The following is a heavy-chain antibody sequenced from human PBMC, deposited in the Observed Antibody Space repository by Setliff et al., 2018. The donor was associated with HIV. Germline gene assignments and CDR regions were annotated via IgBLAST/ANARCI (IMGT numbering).Heavy chain of an antibody. CDR1: GDSISSSSYY. CDR3: AREGPRYSTRIDY. CDR2: IYYSGST. V-gene: IGHV4-39*07. Sequence: SETLSLTCSVSGDSISSSSYYWGWIRQPPGKGLEWIGSIYYSGSTYYNPSLKSRVTISVDTSKNQFSLKLSSVTAADTAVYYCAREGPRYSTRIDYWGQGTLVTVSS. J-gene: IGHJ4*02. D-gene: IGHD6-13*01.